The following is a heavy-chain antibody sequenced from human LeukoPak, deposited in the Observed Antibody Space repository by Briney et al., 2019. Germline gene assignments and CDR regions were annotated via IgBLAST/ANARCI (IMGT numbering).Heavy chain of an antibody. D-gene: IGHD3-10*01. CDR3: ARDKSPLLWFGGPFDC. CDR2: ISYDGSNK. Sequence: PGGSLRLSCAASGFTFSSYAMHWVRQAPGKGLEWVAVISYDGSNKYYADSVKGRFTISRDNSKNALYLQMNSLRAEDTAVYYCARDKSPLLWFGGPFDCWGQGTLVTASS. CDR1: GFTFSSYA. V-gene: IGHV3-30*04. J-gene: IGHJ4*02.